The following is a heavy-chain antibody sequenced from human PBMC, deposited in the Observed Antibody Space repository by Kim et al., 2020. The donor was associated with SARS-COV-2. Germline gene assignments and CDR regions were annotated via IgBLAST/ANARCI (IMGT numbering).Heavy chain of an antibody. CDR1: GFTFSSYS. CDR3: ARAGEAGDIDDYGDYFDY. V-gene: IGHV3-21*01. CDR2: ISSSSSYI. D-gene: IGHD4-17*01. J-gene: IGHJ4*02. Sequence: GGSLRLSCAASGFTFSSYSMNWVRQAPGKGLEWVSSISSSSSYIYYADSVKGRFTISRDNAKNSLYLQMNSLRAEDTAVYYCARAGEAGDIDDYGDYFDYWGQGTLVTVSS.